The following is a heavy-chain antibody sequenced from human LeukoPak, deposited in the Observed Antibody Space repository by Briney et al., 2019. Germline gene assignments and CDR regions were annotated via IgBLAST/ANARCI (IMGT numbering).Heavy chain of an antibody. V-gene: IGHV3-53*01. CDR1: GFTVSSNY. J-gene: IGHJ4*02. D-gene: IGHD3-3*01. Sequence: GSLRLSCAASGFTVSSNYMSWVRQAPGKGLEWVSVIYSGGSTYYADSVKGRFTISRDNSKNTLYLQMNSLRAEDTAVYYCARVAWSGYFDYWGQGTLVTVSS. CDR2: IYSGGST. CDR3: ARVAWSGYFDY.